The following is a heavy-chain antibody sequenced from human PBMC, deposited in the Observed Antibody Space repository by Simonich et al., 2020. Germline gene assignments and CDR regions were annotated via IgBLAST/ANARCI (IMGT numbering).Heavy chain of an antibody. V-gene: IGHV1-2*02. CDR3: ASSKLATIDY. CDR2: INPNSGGT. CDR1: GYTFTGYY. Sequence: QVQLVQSGAEVKKPGASVKVSCKASGYTFTGYYMHWVRQAPGQGLEWMGWINPNSGGTNYAQKCKGRVTMTRDTSISTAYMELSRLRSDDTAVYYCASSKLATIDYWGQGTLVTVSS. J-gene: IGHJ4*02. D-gene: IGHD5-12*01.